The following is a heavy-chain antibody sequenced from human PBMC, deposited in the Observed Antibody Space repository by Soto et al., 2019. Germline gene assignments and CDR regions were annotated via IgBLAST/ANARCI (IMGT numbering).Heavy chain of an antibody. V-gene: IGHV3-66*01. CDR1: GFTVSSSY. CDR2: IYAGGDT. D-gene: IGHD2-8*02. Sequence: EVQVVESGGGLAQPGGSLRLSCAASGFTVSSSYMSWVRQAPVRMLEWVSVIYAGGDTFYADSVKARFTISRDDSQNTLYLQMDSLIVADTAVYYCPRHCTGGNCFGYWGQGPLVTVSS. CDR3: PRHCTGGNCFGY. J-gene: IGHJ4*02.